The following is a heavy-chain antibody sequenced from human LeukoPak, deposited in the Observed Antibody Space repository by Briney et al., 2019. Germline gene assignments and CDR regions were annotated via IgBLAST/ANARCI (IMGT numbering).Heavy chain of an antibody. CDR2: IIPMFGTA. CDR3: AREMQLPMAAFDI. J-gene: IGHJ3*02. CDR1: GGTFSSYA. Sequence: GASVKVSCKASGGTFSSYAISWVRQAPGQGLEWMGGIIPMFGTANYAQKFQGRVTITADKSTSTAYMELSSLRSEDTAVYYCAREMQLPMAAFDIWGQGTMVTVSS. V-gene: IGHV1-69*06. D-gene: IGHD2-8*01.